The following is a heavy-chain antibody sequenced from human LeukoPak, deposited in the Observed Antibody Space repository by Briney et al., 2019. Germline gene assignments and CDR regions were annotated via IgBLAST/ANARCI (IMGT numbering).Heavy chain of an antibody. CDR2: INHSGYT. Sequence: PDALSLTCEVYGGSFSGYYWSWIRQPPGKGLEWIGEINHSGYTNYNPPLMRRVTLSLRTPKNQDSLKRSDGTAAGTTGCYLADRVAARPRALGDGGQGTLVTVSS. D-gene: IGHD6-6*01. CDR1: GGSFSGYY. V-gene: IGHV4-34*03. CDR3: ADRVAARPRALGD. J-gene: IGHJ4*02.